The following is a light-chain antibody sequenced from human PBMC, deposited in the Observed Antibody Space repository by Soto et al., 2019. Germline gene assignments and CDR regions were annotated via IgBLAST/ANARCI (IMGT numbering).Light chain of an antibody. CDR3: QHYETYSGT. CDR2: RAS. Sequence: DIQMTQSLSSLSASVGDRVTITCRASQIINTWLAWYQQKPGKAPKLLIYRASNLVNGVPSRFSGSGSGTEFTLTISSLQPDDFSIYYCQHYETYSGTFGPGTKVDLK. V-gene: IGKV1-5*03. CDR1: QIINTW. J-gene: IGKJ3*01.